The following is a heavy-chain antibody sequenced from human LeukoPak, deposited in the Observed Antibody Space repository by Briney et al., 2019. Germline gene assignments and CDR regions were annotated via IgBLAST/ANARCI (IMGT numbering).Heavy chain of an antibody. Sequence: PSKTLSPTCTVSGGSISSDSYYWSWIRQPAGKGLEWIGRIYINGSTNYNPSLKSRVTISVDTSNNQFSLKLNSVTAADTAVYYCAREGLGYCRGGSCYPNWFDPWGQGTLVTVSS. V-gene: IGHV4-61*02. J-gene: IGHJ5*02. CDR3: AREGLGYCRGGSCYPNWFDP. CDR1: GGSISSDSYY. CDR2: IYINGST. D-gene: IGHD2-15*01.